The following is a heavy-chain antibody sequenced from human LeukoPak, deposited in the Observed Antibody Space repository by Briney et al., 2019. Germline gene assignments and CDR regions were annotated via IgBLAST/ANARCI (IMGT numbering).Heavy chain of an antibody. CDR3: AKGPAQVTAFDY. Sequence: GGSLRLSCAASGFTVSNNYINWVRQAPGKGLEWVSAISGSGGSTYYADSVKGRFTISRDNSKNTLYLQMNSLRAEDTAVYYCAKGPAQVTAFDYWGQGTLVTVSS. D-gene: IGHD2-21*02. V-gene: IGHV3-23*01. CDR2: ISGSGGST. CDR1: GFTVSNNY. J-gene: IGHJ4*02.